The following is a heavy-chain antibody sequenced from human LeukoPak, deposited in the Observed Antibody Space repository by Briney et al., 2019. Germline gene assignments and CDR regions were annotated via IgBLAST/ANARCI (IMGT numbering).Heavy chain of an antibody. D-gene: IGHD3-3*02. J-gene: IGHJ1*01. CDR2: IIPIFSTA. CDR1: GGTFSSYA. V-gene: IGHV1-69*05. Sequence: ASVKVSCKASGGTFSSYAISWVRQAPGQGLEWMGRIIPIFSTANYAQKFQGRVTITTDESTSTAYMELSSLRSEDTAVYYCAREPVSAPAEYFQHWGQGTLVTVSS. CDR3: AREPVSAPAEYFQH.